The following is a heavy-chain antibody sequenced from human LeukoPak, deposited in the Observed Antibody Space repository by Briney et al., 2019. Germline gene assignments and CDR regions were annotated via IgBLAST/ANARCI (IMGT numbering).Heavy chain of an antibody. V-gene: IGHV4-61*02. CDR3: ARELYCSGGSCHSRDAFDI. CDR2: IYTSGST. D-gene: IGHD2-15*01. CDR1: GGSISSGSYY. J-gene: IGHJ3*02. Sequence: SQTLSLTCTVSGGSISSGSYYWSWIRQPAGKGLEWIGRIYTSGSTNYNPSLKSRVTISVDTSKNQFSLKLNSVTAADTAVYYCARELYCSGGSCHSRDAFDIWGQGTMVTVSS.